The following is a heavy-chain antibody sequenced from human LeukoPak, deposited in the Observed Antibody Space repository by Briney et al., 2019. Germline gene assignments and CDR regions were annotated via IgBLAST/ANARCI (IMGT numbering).Heavy chain of an antibody. Sequence: SETLSLTCTVAGSISSYYWSWFSQPPGKGLEWSGHSYYTGSPNYNPSLKSRVNISVDTPKNSFSLKLSSVTAADTAVYYCAGVRSTVGWRSFDYWGQGTLVTVYS. CDR2: SYYTGSP. J-gene: IGHJ4*02. CDR3: AGVRSTVGWRSFDY. V-gene: IGHV4-59*08. CDR1: GSISSYY. D-gene: IGHD4-23*01.